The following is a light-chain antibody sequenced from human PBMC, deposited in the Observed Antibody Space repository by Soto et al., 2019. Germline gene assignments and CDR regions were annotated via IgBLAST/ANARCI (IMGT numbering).Light chain of an antibody. CDR2: GAS. Sequence: ESVLTQSRDKLNVSRGERATVSCRVSQSVSSSYFAWYQQKPRQAPRLLIYGASSRATGIPDRFSGSGSGTDFTLTISRLEPEDFALYYCQQYGGSPRTFCQGTIV. CDR1: QSVSSSY. V-gene: IGKV3-20*01. J-gene: IGKJ1*01. CDR3: QQYGGSPRT.